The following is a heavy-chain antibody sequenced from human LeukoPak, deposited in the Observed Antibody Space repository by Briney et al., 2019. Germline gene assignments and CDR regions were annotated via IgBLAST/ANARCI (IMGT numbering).Heavy chain of an antibody. D-gene: IGHD4-23*01. CDR1: GGSISSYY. V-gene: IGHV4-59*08. CDR3: ARHTTVVPPHYFDY. J-gene: IGHJ4*02. Sequence: SETLSLTCTVSGGSISSYYWSWIRQPPGKGLEWIGNIYYSGSTNYNPSLKSRVTISLDTSKNQISLKLSSVTAADTAVYYCARHTTVVPPHYFDYWGQGTLVTVSS. CDR2: IYYSGST.